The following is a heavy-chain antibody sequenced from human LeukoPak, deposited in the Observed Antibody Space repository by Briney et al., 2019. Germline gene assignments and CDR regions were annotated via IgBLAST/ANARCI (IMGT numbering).Heavy chain of an antibody. J-gene: IGHJ5*02. V-gene: IGHV3-21*01. CDR1: GFTFSSYG. Sequence: GGSLRLSCAASGFTFSSYGMHWVRQAPGKGLEWVSSISSSSYIYYADSVKGRFTISRDNAKNSLYLQMNSLRAEDTAVYYCAKDRGIWAIRGPWGQGTLVTVSS. D-gene: IGHD3-16*01. CDR2: ISSSSYI. CDR3: AKDRGIWAIRGP.